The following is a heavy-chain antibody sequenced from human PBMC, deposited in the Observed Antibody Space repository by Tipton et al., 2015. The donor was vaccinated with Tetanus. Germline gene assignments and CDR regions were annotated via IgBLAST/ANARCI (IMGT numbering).Heavy chain of an antibody. J-gene: IGHJ4*02. CDR2: IYYTERT. V-gene: IGHV4-31*03. CDR1: GASINAGGYL. Sequence: TLSLTCTVSGASINAGGYLWTWVRQHPGKGLEWIGNIYYTERTSYTPSLDSRVSISVDTSKNQFSLRLTSVTAADTAVYYCARSKLLWFGESLSGFDSWGQGTLVTVSA. CDR3: ARSKLLWFGESLSGFDS. D-gene: IGHD3-10*01.